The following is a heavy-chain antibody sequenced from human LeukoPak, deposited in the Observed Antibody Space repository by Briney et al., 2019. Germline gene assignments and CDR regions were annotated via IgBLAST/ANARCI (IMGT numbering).Heavy chain of an antibody. CDR1: GDSVSSNSAA. V-gene: IGHV6-1*01. Sequence: SQTLSLTCAISGDSVSSNSAAWNWIRQSPSRGLEWLGRTYYRSKWYNDYAVSVKSRITINPDTSKNQFSLQLNSVTPEDTAVYYCARQNSHYYDSSGYYLVAFDIWGQGTMVTVSS. J-gene: IGHJ3*02. CDR2: TYYRSKWYN. CDR3: ARQNSHYYDSSGYYLVAFDI. D-gene: IGHD3-22*01.